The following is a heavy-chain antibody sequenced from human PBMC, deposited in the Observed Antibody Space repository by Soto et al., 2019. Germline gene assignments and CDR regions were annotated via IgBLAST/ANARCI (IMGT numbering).Heavy chain of an antibody. CDR3: ARSGDIVVDYYYGMDV. D-gene: IGHD2-15*01. J-gene: IGHJ6*02. V-gene: IGHV1-18*04. CDR1: GYTFTSYG. CDR2: ISAYNGNT. Sequence: ASVKVSCKASGYTFTSYGISWVRQAPGQGLEWMGWISAYNGNTNYAQKLQGRVTMTTDTSTSTAYMELRSLRPDDTAVYYCARSGDIVVDYYYGMDVWGQGTTVTVSS.